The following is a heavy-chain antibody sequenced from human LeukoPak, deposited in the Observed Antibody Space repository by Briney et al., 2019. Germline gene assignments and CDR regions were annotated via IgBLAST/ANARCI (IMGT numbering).Heavy chain of an antibody. J-gene: IGHJ4*02. CDR1: GDSVSSNTAA. D-gene: IGHD2-15*01. CDR3: ARAFHSYYFDY. Sequence: SQTLPLTCAISGDSVSSNTAAWNWPRQSPSRGLEWLGRTCYRSKWYNDYAVSVKSRITINPDTSKNQFSLQLDSVTPEDTAVYYCARAFHSYYFDYWGQGTLVTVSS. V-gene: IGHV6-1*01. CDR2: TCYRSKWYN.